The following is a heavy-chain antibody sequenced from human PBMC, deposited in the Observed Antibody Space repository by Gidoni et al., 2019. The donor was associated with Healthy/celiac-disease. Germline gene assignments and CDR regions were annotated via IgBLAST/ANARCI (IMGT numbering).Heavy chain of an antibody. D-gene: IGHD3-3*01. CDR2: ISYDGSNK. Sequence: QVQLVESGGGVVQPGRSLRLSCAASGFTFSRFGMHWVRQAPDKGLEWVALISYDGSNKHYAESVKGRFTISRDNSKNMLHLQMNSLRAEDTAVYYCAKGPYDFWSGYRGYYFDYWGQGTLVTVSS. CDR1: GFTFSRFG. J-gene: IGHJ4*02. CDR3: AKGPYDFWSGYRGYYFDY. V-gene: IGHV3-30*18.